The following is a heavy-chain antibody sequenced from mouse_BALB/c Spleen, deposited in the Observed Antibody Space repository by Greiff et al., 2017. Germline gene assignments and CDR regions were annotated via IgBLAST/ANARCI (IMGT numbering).Heavy chain of an antibody. CDR2: IYPGSGST. Sequence: QVQLQQPGAELVKPGTSVKLSCKASGYNFTSYWINWVKLRPGQGLEWIGDIYPGSGSTNYNEKFKSKATLTVDTSSSTAYMQLSSLASEDSALYYCASLNWDEAMDYWGQGTSVTVSS. CDR1: GYNFTSYW. CDR3: ASLNWDEAMDY. J-gene: IGHJ4*01. D-gene: IGHD4-1*01. V-gene: IGHV1-55*01.